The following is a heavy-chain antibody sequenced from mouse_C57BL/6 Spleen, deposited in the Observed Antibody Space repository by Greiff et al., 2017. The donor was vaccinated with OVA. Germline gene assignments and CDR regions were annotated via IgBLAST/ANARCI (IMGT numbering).Heavy chain of an antibody. Sequence: QVQLQQSGAELVRPGTSVKVSCKASGYAFTNYLIEWVKQRPGQGLEWIGVINPGSGGTNYNEKFKGKATLTADKSSSTAYMQLSSLTSEDSAVYFCARRGVYEYGAMDYWGQGTSVTVSS. V-gene: IGHV1-54*01. CDR2: INPGSGGT. CDR1: GYAFTNYL. J-gene: IGHJ4*01. D-gene: IGHD1-1*01. CDR3: ARRGVYEYGAMDY.